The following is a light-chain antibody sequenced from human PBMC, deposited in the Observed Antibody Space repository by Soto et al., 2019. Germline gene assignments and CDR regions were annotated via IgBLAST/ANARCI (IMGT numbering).Light chain of an antibody. J-gene: IGKJ1*01. CDR2: AAS. CDR1: QDIGIF. Sequence: DLQMTQSPSSLSASVGDRVTITCRASQDIGIFLNWYQQKAGKAPNVLIYAASRLQSGVPSRFSGSGSGTDFTLTISGLHPEDFATYSCQQSYTAPWTFGQGTSLELK. V-gene: IGKV1-39*01. CDR3: QQSYTAPWT.